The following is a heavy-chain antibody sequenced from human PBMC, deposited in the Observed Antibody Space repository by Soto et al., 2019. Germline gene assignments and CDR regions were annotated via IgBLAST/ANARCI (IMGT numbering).Heavy chain of an antibody. Sequence: QVQVVEFGGGVVQPGRSLRLSCAASGFTFSSYAMHWVRQAPGKGLAWVAVISYDGNNKYYADSVKGRFTISRDNSKNTLYLEMNSLRAEDTAVYYCARWTGSSLRDAFDIWGQGTMVTVSS. CDR1: GFTFSSYA. CDR3: ARWTGSSLRDAFDI. CDR2: ISYDGNNK. J-gene: IGHJ3*02. V-gene: IGHV3-30-3*01. D-gene: IGHD1-26*01.